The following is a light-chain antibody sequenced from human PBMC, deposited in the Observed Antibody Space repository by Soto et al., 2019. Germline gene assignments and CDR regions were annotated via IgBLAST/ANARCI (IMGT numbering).Light chain of an antibody. CDR2: DAS. Sequence: DIQMTQSPSSLSASVGDRVTITCQASQDITNYLNWYQQKPGKAPELLIYDASNLETGVPSRFSGSGSGTDFTFTISSLQPEDIATYYCQQYNNFPYTFGQGTKLEIK. J-gene: IGKJ2*01. V-gene: IGKV1-33*01. CDR1: QDITNY. CDR3: QQYNNFPYT.